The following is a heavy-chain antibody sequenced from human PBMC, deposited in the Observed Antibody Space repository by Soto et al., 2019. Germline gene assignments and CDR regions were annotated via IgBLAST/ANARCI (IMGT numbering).Heavy chain of an antibody. D-gene: IGHD3-10*02. CDR1: GGKFSTFA. CDR2: IIPLFGEA. J-gene: IGHJ4*02. Sequence: QVQLVQSGAEVKRPGSSVKVSCKASGGKFSTFAINWVRQAPGHGLEWMGGIIPLFGEANYARKFQGRVTRTADESTTTAFMEVSRLRSDDTAVYYCARGVYSAGPTDDYVDWPHLRWGQGTRITVTS. V-gene: IGHV1-69*01. CDR3: ARGVYSAGPTDDYVDWPHLR.